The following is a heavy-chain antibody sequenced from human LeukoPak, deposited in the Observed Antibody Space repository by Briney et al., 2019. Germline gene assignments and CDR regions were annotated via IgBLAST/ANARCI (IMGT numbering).Heavy chain of an antibody. D-gene: IGHD1-1*01. CDR2: IYYSGST. V-gene: IGHV4-59*12. Sequence: PSETLSLTYTVSGGSISSYYWSWIRQPPGKGREWIGYIYYSGSTNYNPSLKSRVTISVDTSKNQFSLKLRSVTAADTAVYYCARAVGVGRGTYFDLWGRGTLVTVSS. CDR1: GGSISSYY. J-gene: IGHJ2*01. CDR3: ARAVGVGRGTYFDL.